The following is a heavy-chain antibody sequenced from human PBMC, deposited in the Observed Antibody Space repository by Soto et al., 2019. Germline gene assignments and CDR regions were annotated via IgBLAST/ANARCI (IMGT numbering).Heavy chain of an antibody. V-gene: IGHV1-2*04. CDR2: INPNSGGT. Sequence: ASVKVSCKASGYTFTGYYMHWVRQAPGQGLEWMGWINPNSGGTNYAQKFQGWVTMTRDTSISTAYMELGRLRSDDTAVYYCARAGIVVVPAAPWYMDVWGKGTTVTVSS. D-gene: IGHD2-2*01. J-gene: IGHJ6*03. CDR1: GYTFTGYY. CDR3: ARAGIVVVPAAPWYMDV.